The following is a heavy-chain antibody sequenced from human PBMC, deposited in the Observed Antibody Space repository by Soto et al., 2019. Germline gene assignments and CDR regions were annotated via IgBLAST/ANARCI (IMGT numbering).Heavy chain of an antibody. J-gene: IGHJ4*02. CDR3: ARNRLDGYDLDS. V-gene: IGHV4-4*02. Sequence: QVQLQESGPGLVKPSGTLSLTCTVSNGSISRSNWWSWVRQSPGKGLEWIGEVAQNGYIGSIPSLKSRLTILLDKPTNRFSLRLTSMTAADTAVYYCARNRLDGYDLDSWGQVILVTVSS. CDR2: VAQNGYI. D-gene: IGHD5-12*01. CDR1: NGSISRSNW.